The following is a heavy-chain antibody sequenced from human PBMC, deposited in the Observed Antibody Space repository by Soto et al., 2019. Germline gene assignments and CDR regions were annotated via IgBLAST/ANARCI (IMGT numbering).Heavy chain of an antibody. CDR2: INHSGST. Sequence: SYTLFLTCDVYGGCFSGYYWSSIRQPPGKGLEWIGEINHSGSTNYNTSLKSRVTISVDTSKNQFSLKLSSVTAAETAVYYCAIGPPWTAAIFYWGQGTLVTVTS. CDR3: AIGPPWTAAIFY. CDR1: GGCFSGYY. J-gene: IGHJ4*02. V-gene: IGHV4-34*01. D-gene: IGHD2-2*01.